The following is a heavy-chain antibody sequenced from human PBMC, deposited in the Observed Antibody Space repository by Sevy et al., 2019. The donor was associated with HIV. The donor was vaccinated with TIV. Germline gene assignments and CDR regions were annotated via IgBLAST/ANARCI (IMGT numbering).Heavy chain of an antibody. CDR3: VREGVGGYSYSLDC. V-gene: IGHV3-11*04. Sequence: GGSLRLSCAASTFTFSDYYMTWIRQAPGKGLEWVSHISSGGSNKYYADSVKGRFTISRDNAKNSLYLQMNSLRAEDTAVYYCVREGVGGYSYSLDCWGQGTLVTVSS. CDR1: TFTFSDYY. CDR2: ISSGGSNK. D-gene: IGHD5-18*01. J-gene: IGHJ4*02.